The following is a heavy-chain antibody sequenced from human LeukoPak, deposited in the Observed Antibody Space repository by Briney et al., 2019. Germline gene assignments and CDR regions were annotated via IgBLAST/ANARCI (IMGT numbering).Heavy chain of an antibody. J-gene: IGHJ6*02. D-gene: IGHD6-19*01. V-gene: IGHV5-51*01. Sequence: GESLEISCKGSGYSSTSYWIGWVRQMPGKGLEWMGIIYPGDSDTRYSPSFQGQVTISADKSISTAYLQWSSLKASDTAMYYCARQVAVDGDYYYGMDVWGQGTTVTVSS. CDR3: ARQVAVDGDYYYGMDV. CDR2: IYPGDSDT. CDR1: GYSSTSYW.